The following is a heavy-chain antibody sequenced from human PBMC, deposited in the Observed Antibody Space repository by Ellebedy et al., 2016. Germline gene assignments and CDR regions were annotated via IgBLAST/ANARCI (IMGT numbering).Heavy chain of an antibody. CDR1: GYTFTSYG. Sequence: ASVKVSXXASGYTFTSYGISWVRQAPGQGLEWMGWISAYNGNTNYAQKLQGRVTMTTDTSTSTAYMELRSLRSDDTAVYYCAREPAGITGTPGDAFDIWGQGTMVTVSS. CDR2: ISAYNGNT. D-gene: IGHD1-7*01. V-gene: IGHV1-18*01. J-gene: IGHJ3*02. CDR3: AREPAGITGTPGDAFDI.